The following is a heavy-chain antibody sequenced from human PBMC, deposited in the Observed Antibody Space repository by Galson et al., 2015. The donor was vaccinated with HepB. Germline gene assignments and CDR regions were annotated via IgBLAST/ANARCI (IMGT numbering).Heavy chain of an antibody. CDR3: ARDQGIAEPH. CDR2: ISYDGSNK. D-gene: IGHD6-13*01. V-gene: IGHV3-30-3*01. CDR1: GFTFSSYA. Sequence: SLRLSCAASGFTFSSYAMHWVRQAPGKGLEWVAVISYDGSNKYYADSVKGRFTISRDNSKNTLYLQMNSLRAEDTAVYYCARDQGIAEPHWGQGTMVTVSS. J-gene: IGHJ3*01.